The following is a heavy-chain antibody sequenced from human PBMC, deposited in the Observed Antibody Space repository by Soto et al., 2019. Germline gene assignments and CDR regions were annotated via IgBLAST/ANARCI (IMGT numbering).Heavy chain of an antibody. CDR3: ARSFYPTNIVRAAVGWFDP. V-gene: IGHV4-30-4*01. CDR1: GGSISSGDYY. D-gene: IGHD2-15*01. J-gene: IGHJ5*02. Sequence: SETLSLTCTVSGGSISSGDYYWSWIRQPPGKGLEWIGYIYSSGSTYYNPSLKSRVTISVDTSKNQFSLKLSSVTAADTAVYYCARSFYPTNIVRAAVGWFDPWGQGTLVTVSS. CDR2: IYSSGST.